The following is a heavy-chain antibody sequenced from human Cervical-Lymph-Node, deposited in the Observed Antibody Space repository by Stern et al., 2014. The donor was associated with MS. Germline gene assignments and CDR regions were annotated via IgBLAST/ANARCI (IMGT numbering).Heavy chain of an antibody. Sequence: QVQLQESGPGLVKPSQTLSLTCTVSGASVSSGDYYWTWIRQPAGKGLEWIGRIYGSANIDYNPSLKSRVTISIDTSKNQLFLKLSSVTAADTAVYYCAGNLTMAALSPWGQGTLVTVSS. V-gene: IGHV4-61*02. CDR1: GASVSSGDYY. CDR2: IYGSANI. J-gene: IGHJ5*02. D-gene: IGHD3-10*01. CDR3: AGNLTMAALSP.